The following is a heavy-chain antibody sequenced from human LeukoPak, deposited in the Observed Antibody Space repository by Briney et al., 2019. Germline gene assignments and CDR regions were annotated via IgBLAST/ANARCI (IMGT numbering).Heavy chain of an antibody. CDR2: IYPRDGST. J-gene: IGHJ4*02. Sequence: ASVKVSCKASGYTFTSNYIHWVRQAPGQGLEWLGMIYPRDGSTSYAQKFQGRVTVTRDTSTSTVHMELSGLRSEDTAVYYCARDQEGFDYWGQGTLVTVSS. CDR3: ARDQEGFDY. CDR1: GYTFTSNY. V-gene: IGHV1-46*01.